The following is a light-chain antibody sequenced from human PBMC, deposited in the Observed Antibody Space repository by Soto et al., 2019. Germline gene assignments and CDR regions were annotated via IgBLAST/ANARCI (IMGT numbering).Light chain of an antibody. CDR1: QSISSW. V-gene: IGKV1-5*03. J-gene: IGKJ1*01. Sequence: DIQMTQSPPTLSASVGDRVTITCRASQSISSWLAWYQQKPGKAPKLLIYKASSLETGVPSRFSGSGSGTEFTLTISSLQPDDFASYYCQQYGSSSPWTFGQGTKVEVK. CDR2: KAS. CDR3: QQYGSSSPWT.